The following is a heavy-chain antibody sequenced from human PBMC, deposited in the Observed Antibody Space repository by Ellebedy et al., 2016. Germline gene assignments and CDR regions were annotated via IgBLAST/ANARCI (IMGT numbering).Heavy chain of an antibody. CDR1: GGSISSYY. CDR2: IFYSGSS. Sequence: SETLSLTCTVSGGSISSYYWSWIRQPPGKRLEWIGYIFYSGSSNYNPSLKSRVTISVDTSKNQFSLKLSSVTAADTAVYYCAALQWLAPAWYFDLWGRGTLVTVSS. J-gene: IGHJ2*01. D-gene: IGHD6-19*01. V-gene: IGHV4-59*08. CDR3: AALQWLAPAWYFDL.